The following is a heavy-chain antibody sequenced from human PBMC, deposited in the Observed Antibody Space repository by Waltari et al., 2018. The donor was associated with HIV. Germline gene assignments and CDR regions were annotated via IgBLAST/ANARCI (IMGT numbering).Heavy chain of an antibody. Sequence: QVQLVQSGAEVKKPGASVKVSCKASGYTFTSYAMHWDRKAPGQRLEGMGWINAGNGNTKYSQKFQGRVTITRDTSASTAYMELSSLRSEDTAVYYCARSVYCSGGSCYRLDYWGQGTLVTVSS. D-gene: IGHD2-15*01. CDR2: INAGNGNT. CDR3: ARSVYCSGGSCYRLDY. CDR1: GYTFTSYA. J-gene: IGHJ4*02. V-gene: IGHV1-3*01.